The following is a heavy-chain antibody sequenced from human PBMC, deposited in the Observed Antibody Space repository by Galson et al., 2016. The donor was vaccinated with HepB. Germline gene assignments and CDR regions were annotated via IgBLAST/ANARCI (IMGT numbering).Heavy chain of an antibody. Sequence: SVKVSCKASGGTLNSYALDWVRQAPGQGLEWMGGVIPVFSETDYAQKFHHRVIITADTTRGETYMELNSLTSDDTAIYYCASGRITMTPAGGFALWGPGTLVTVSS. V-gene: IGHV1-69*06. CDR3: ASGRITMTPAGGFAL. D-gene: IGHD3-22*01. CDR2: VIPVFSET. J-gene: IGHJ1*01. CDR1: GGTLNSYA.